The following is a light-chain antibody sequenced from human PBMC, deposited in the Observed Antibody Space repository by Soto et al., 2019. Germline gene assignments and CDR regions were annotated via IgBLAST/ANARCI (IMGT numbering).Light chain of an antibody. V-gene: IGKV3-15*01. Sequence: EMVMTQSPATLSVSPGERATLSCRASQSVSSNLAWYQQKPGQAPRLLIYGASSRATGIPARFSGSGSGTEFTLTISNLQSEDFAVYYCQQYAKWPPQTFGQGTKVDIK. CDR1: QSVSSN. J-gene: IGKJ1*01. CDR3: QQYAKWPPQT. CDR2: GAS.